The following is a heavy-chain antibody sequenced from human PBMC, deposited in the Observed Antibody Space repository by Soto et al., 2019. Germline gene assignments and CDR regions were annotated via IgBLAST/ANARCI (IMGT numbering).Heavy chain of an antibody. V-gene: IGHV4-4*07. D-gene: IGHD1-7*01. Sequence: QVQLQESGPGLVKPLETLSLTCTVSGGSITSYRWSWIRQSAGKGLEWIGRINTSGNTHYNPSLKSRVTVSIDTSRNQFFLTVNSVTAADSGVYYCARESGDNWDYEAYWGQGAPVTVSS. CDR1: GGSITSYR. CDR2: INTSGNT. CDR3: ARESGDNWDYEAY. J-gene: IGHJ4*02.